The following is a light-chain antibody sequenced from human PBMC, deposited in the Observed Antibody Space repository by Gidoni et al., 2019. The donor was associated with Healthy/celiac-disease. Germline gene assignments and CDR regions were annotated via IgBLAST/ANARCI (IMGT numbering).Light chain of an antibody. Sequence: DIQMTQSPSTLSASVGDRVTIPCRPSQSISSWLAWYQQKPGKAPKLLIYKASSLESGVPSRCSGSGAGTEVTLTISSLQPDEFATYYCQRYNSYSPWTFGQGTKVEIK. CDR2: KAS. CDR1: QSISSW. J-gene: IGKJ1*01. CDR3: QRYNSYSPWT. V-gene: IGKV1-5*03.